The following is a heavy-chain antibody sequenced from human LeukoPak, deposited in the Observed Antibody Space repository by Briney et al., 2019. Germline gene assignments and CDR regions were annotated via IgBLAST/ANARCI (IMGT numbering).Heavy chain of an antibody. J-gene: IGHJ5*02. D-gene: IGHD6-13*01. V-gene: IGHV3-23*01. CDR2: ISGSGGST. CDR1: GFTFSSYA. CDR3: AKDRPGSSSWYDWFDP. Sequence: PGGSLRLSCAASGFTFSSYAMHWVRQAPGKGLEWVSAISGSGGSTYYADSVKGRFTISRDNSKNTLYLQMNSLRAEDTAVYYCAKDRPGSSSWYDWFDPWGQGALVTVSS.